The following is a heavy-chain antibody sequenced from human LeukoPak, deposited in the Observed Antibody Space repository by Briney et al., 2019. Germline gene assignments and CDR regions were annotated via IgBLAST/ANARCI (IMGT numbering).Heavy chain of an antibody. CDR2: INWNTNSI. CDR1: GFTFDDYA. CDR3: AKGSSGWSMDAFDI. D-gene: IGHD6-19*01. J-gene: IGHJ3*02. V-gene: IGHV3-9*01. Sequence: PGRSLRLSCAASGFTFDDYAMHWVRQAPGKGPEWVSGINWNTNSIKYADSVKGRFTISRDNAKNSLYLQMNSLRAEDTAFYYCAKGSSGWSMDAFDIWGQGTMVTVSS.